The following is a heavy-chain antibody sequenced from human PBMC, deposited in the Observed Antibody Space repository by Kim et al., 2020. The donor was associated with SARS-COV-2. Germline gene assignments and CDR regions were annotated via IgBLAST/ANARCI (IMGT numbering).Heavy chain of an antibody. Sequence: ASVKVSCKASGYTFTSYDINWVRQATGQGLEWMGWMNPNSGNTGYAQKFQGRVTMTRNTSISTAYMELSSLRSEDTAVYYCARKFTGGSGSDYYGMDVWGQGTTVTVSS. V-gene: IGHV1-8*01. CDR1: GYTFTSYD. CDR3: ARKFTGGSGSDYYGMDV. D-gene: IGHD3-10*01. CDR2: MNPNSGNT. J-gene: IGHJ6*02.